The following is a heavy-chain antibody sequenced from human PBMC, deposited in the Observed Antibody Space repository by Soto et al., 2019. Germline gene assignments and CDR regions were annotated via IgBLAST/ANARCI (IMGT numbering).Heavy chain of an antibody. V-gene: IGHV1-46*01. D-gene: IGHD1-26*01. Sequence: QVLLVQSGAEVKKPGASVKVSCKASGFPFTTYYMHWVRQAPGQGLEWMGVINPSGEATTFAQNYQGRSTMTKDPSASTVYMVLSSLRCEGIAVYYCVGEWELGYWGQGTLVTVPS. CDR2: INPSGEAT. J-gene: IGHJ4*02. CDR1: GFPFTTYY. CDR3: VGEWELGY.